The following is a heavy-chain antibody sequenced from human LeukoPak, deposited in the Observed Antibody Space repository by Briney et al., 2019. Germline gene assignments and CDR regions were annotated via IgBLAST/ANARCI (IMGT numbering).Heavy chain of an antibody. CDR3: AREDGYYDSSGYYGY. J-gene: IGHJ4*02. V-gene: IGHV1-2*02. D-gene: IGHD3-22*01. CDR1: GYTFTNYY. CDR2: INPNSGGT. Sequence: ASVKVSCKASGYTFTNYYMNWVRQAPGRGLEWMGWINPNSGGTNYAQKFQGRVTMTRDTSISTAYMELSRLRSDDTAVYYCAREDGYYDSSGYYGYWGQGTLVTVSS.